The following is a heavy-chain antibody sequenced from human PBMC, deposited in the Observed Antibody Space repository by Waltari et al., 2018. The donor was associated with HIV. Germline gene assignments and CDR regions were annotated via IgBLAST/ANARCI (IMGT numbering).Heavy chain of an antibody. J-gene: IGHJ4*02. CDR3: ARGGSYGGYYFDY. CDR2: SYTSGGT. Sequence: QVQLQESGPGLVKPSQTLSLTCTVSGGSISSGSYYWSWIRQPAGKGLAWIGRSYTSGGTNYNPPLKRRGTISVDTSKNQFSRKLSSVTAADTAVYYCARGGSYGGYYFDYWGQGTLVTVSS. CDR1: GGSISSGSYY. D-gene: IGHD4-17*01. V-gene: IGHV4-61*02.